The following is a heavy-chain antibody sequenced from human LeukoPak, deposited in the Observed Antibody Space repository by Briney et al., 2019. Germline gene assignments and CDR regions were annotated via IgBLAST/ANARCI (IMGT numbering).Heavy chain of an antibody. J-gene: IGHJ5*02. Sequence: SETLSLTCTVSAGSISSYYWSWIRQPAGKGLEWIGRIYTSGSTNYNPSLKSRVTMSVDTSKNQFSLKLSSVTAADTAVYYCARDYLGSGWFNPWAQGTLVTVSS. V-gene: IGHV4-4*07. CDR3: ARDYLGSGWFNP. CDR1: AGSISSYY. CDR2: IYTSGST. D-gene: IGHD7-27*01.